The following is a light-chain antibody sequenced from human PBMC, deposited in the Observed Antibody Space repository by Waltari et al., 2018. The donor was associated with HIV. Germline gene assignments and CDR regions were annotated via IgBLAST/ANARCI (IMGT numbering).Light chain of an antibody. V-gene: IGLV2-23*02. Sequence: QSALTQPASVSGSPGQSITISCTGTSRDIGAYNYVAWYQQHPGKAPKLIIYDVGTRPSGVSDCFSGSKSGNTASLTISGLQSEDEADYHCCAYAGPTGLSEVFGGGTKLTVL. CDR3: CAYAGPTGLSEV. CDR2: DVG. J-gene: IGLJ2*01. CDR1: SRDIGAYNY.